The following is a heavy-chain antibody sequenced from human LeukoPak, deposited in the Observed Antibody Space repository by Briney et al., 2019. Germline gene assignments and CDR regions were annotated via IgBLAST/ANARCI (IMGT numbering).Heavy chain of an antibody. CDR2: ISAYNGNT. CDR3: ARDGYYDILTGMGQDY. CDR1: GYTFTSYG. D-gene: IGHD3-9*01. Sequence: ASVKVSCKASGYTFTSYGISWVRQAPGQGLEWMGWISAYNGNTNYAQKLQGRVTMTTDTSTSTAYMELRGLRSDDTAVYYCARDGYYDILTGMGQDYWGQGTLVTVSS. J-gene: IGHJ4*02. V-gene: IGHV1-18*01.